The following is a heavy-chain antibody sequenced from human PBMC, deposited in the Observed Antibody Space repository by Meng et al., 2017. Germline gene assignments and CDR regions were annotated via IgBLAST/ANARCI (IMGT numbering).Heavy chain of an antibody. CDR1: GGSFSGYY. Sequence: VQIQQWGAGLLTPPQTLTLTGAVYGGSFSGYYWSWSRQPPGKGLEWIGEINHSGSTNYTPSLKNRVTMSLDTSKNQFSLGLSSVTAADTAVYYCARSHSVTIVAFDYWGQGTLVTVSS. CDR2: INHSGST. J-gene: IGHJ4*02. CDR3: ARSHSVTIVAFDY. V-gene: IGHV4-34*01. D-gene: IGHD4-17*01.